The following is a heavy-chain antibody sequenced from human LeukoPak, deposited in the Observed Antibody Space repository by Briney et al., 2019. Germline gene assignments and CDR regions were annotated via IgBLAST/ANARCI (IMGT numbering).Heavy chain of an antibody. D-gene: IGHD4-17*01. CDR1: GYSISSDYY. V-gene: IGHV4-38-2*01. Sequence: PSETLSLTCAVSGYSISSDYYWGWIRQPPGKGLEWIGNVGPSGSTYYNPSPKSRATISLDTSKKQFSLKLTSVTAADTAVYYCATVGASHYGDWYFAYWGQGTLVTVSS. CDR2: VGPSGST. J-gene: IGHJ4*02. CDR3: ATVGASHYGDWYFAY.